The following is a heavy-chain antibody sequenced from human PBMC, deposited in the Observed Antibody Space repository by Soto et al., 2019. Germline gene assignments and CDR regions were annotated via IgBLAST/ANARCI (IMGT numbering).Heavy chain of an antibody. CDR2: IYYSGST. D-gene: IGHD3-10*01. J-gene: IGHJ4*02. CDR1: GGSISSGGYY. V-gene: IGHV4-31*03. CDR3: ARVPRPYYYGSGVFDY. Sequence: PSETLSLTCTVSGGSISSGGYYWSWIRQHPGKGLEWIGYIYYSGSTYYNPSLKSRVTISVDTSKSQFSLKLSSVTAADTAVYYCARVPRPYYYGSGVFDYWGQGTLVTVSS.